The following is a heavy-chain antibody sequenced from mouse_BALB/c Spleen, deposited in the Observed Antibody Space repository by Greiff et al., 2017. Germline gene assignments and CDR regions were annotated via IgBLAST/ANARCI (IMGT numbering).Heavy chain of an antibody. J-gene: IGHJ4*01. Sequence: QVQLQQPGAELVKPGASVKLSCKASGYTFTSYWMHWVKQRPGQGLEWIGEINPSNGRTNYNEKFKSKATLTVDKSSSTAYMQLSSLTSEDSAVYYCASVYGSSDYAMDYWGQGTSVTVSS. D-gene: IGHD1-1*01. CDR3: ASVYGSSDYAMDY. V-gene: IGHV1S81*02. CDR2: INPSNGRT. CDR1: GYTFTSYW.